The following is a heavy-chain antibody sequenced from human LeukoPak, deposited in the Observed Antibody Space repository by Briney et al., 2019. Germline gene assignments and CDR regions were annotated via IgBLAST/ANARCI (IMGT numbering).Heavy chain of an antibody. J-gene: IGHJ4*02. D-gene: IGHD1-26*01. V-gene: IGHV3-21*01. CDR1: GFTFSSYS. CDR2: ISSSSSYI. CDR3: ARVGNRYYFDY. Sequence: GGSLRLSCAASGFTFSSYSMNWVRQAPGKGLEWVSSISSSSSYIYYADSVKGRFTISRDNAKNSLYLQMNSLRAEDAAVYYCARVGNRYYFDYRGQGTLVTVSS.